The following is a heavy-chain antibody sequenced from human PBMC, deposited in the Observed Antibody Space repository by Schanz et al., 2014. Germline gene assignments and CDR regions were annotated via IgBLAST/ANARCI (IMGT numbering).Heavy chain of an antibody. D-gene: IGHD3-3*01. CDR2: IKQDESER. CDR1: GFTFSSYW. Sequence: EVQLLESGGGLVKPGGSLRLSCAASGFTFSSYWMSWVRQAPGKGLEWVANIKQDESERSYVDSVKGRFTISRDNAKNSLYLQMNSLRAEDTAVYYCARDKGGYYPFDYWGQGTLVTVSS. CDR3: ARDKGGYYPFDY. J-gene: IGHJ4*02. V-gene: IGHV3-7*01.